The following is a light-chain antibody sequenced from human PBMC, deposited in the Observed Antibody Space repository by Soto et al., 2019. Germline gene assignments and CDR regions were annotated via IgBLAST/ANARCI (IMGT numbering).Light chain of an antibody. CDR1: SSDVGAYDF. J-gene: IGLJ1*01. V-gene: IGLV2-14*03. CDR2: EVS. CDR3: SSYPTSSTRV. Sequence: QSVLAQPASVSGSPGQSITISCTGTSSDVGAYDFVSWYQQHPDKAPKLMIYEVSNRPSGVSYRFSGSKSVNTATLTISGLQAEDEADYYCSSYPTSSTRVFGTVTKLTVL.